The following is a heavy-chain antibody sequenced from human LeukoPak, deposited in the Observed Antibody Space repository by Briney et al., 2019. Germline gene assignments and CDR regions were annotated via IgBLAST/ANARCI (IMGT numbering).Heavy chain of an antibody. CDR1: GGSISSYY. CDR2: IYTSGST. D-gene: IGHD6-13*01. J-gene: IGHJ4*02. Sequence: SETLSLTCTVSGGSISSYYWTWVRQPAGRGLEWIGRIYTSGSTNYSPSLKSRVTMSVATSKNEFSLKLNSVTAADTAVYYCARESTLAGTARYLDSWGQGTLVTVSS. V-gene: IGHV4-4*07. CDR3: ARESTLAGTARYLDS.